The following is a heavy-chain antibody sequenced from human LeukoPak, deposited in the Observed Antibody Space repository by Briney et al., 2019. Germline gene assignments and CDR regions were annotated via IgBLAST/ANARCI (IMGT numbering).Heavy chain of an antibody. J-gene: IGHJ4*02. V-gene: IGHV7-4-1*02. CDR1: GYTLTNYA. CDR3: ARVQGYCSTTSCYPRY. CDR2: INTNTGNP. D-gene: IGHD2-2*01. Sequence: ASVKVSCKASGYTLTNYALNWVRQAPGQGLEWMGWINTNTGNPTYAQGFTGRFVFSLDTSVNTAYLQISSLKAEDTAIYYCARVQGYCSTTSCYPRYWGQGTLVTVSS.